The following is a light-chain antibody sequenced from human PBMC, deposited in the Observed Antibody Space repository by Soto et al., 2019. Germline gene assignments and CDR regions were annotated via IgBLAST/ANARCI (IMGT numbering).Light chain of an antibody. J-gene: IGKJ1*01. CDR1: QSVSSSY. V-gene: IGKV3-20*01. Sequence: ILVTQSPCTLSLSPGERAALSCRAIQSVSSSYLAWYQQKPGQAPRPLIYGASSRAIGIPDRFSGSGSGTDFTLTISRLEPEDFAVYYCQQYGSSPWTFGQGTKVDIK. CDR2: GAS. CDR3: QQYGSSPWT.